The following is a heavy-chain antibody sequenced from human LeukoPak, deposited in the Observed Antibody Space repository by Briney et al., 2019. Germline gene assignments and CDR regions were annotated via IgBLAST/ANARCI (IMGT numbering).Heavy chain of an antibody. D-gene: IGHD3-10*01. V-gene: IGHV3-43*01. CDR1: GFTFDDYT. CDR2: ISWNGGST. CDR3: AKDYNAAGSGLLFDY. Sequence: GGSLRLSCAASGFTFDDYTRHWVRQAPGKGLEWVSLISWNGGSTYYADSVKGRFTISRDNSKNSLYLQMNSLRPEDTALYYCAKDYNAAGSGLLFDYWGQGNLVTVSS. J-gene: IGHJ4*02.